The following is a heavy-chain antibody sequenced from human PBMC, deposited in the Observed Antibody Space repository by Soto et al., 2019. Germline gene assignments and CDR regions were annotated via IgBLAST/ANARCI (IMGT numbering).Heavy chain of an antibody. CDR3: ARGRTLLWFGESSHYNMDV. D-gene: IGHD3-10*01. Sequence: ASVKVSCKTSGYTFTGYYLHWVRQAPGQGFERLGWINPYTGDTNYAQNFQGWVTMTRDMSIRTAYMELSRLRSDDTAVYYCARGRTLLWFGESSHYNMDVWGQGTTVTVSS. V-gene: IGHV1-2*04. J-gene: IGHJ6*02. CDR1: GYTFTGYY. CDR2: INPYTGDT.